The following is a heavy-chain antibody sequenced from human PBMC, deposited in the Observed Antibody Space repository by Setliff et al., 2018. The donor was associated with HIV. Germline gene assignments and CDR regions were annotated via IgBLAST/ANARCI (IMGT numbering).Heavy chain of an antibody. V-gene: IGHV3-15*01. CDR3: TTDEVTMVRGILHFFNY. D-gene: IGHD3-10*01. CDR1: GFTFSNAW. CDR2: IKSKTDGGTT. Sequence: GGSLRLSCAASGFTFSNAWMSWVRQAPGKGLEWVGRIKSKTDGGTTDYAAPVKGRFTISRDDSKGTVYLQMNSLRVEDTGLYYCTTDEVTMVRGILHFFNYWGQGALVTVSS. J-gene: IGHJ4*02.